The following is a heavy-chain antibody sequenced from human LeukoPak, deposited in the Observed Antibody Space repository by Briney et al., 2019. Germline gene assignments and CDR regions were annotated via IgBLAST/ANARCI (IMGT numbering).Heavy chain of an antibody. Sequence: SETLSLTCTVSGGSISSSSYYWGWIRQPPGKGLEWIGSIYYSGSTYYNPSLKSRVTISVDTSKNQFSLKLSSVTAADTAVYYCARDGGGYQLPPNWLDPWGQGTLVAVSS. V-gene: IGHV4-39*07. CDR1: GGSISSSSYY. CDR2: IYYSGST. D-gene: IGHD2-2*01. J-gene: IGHJ5*02. CDR3: ARDGGGYQLPPNWLDP.